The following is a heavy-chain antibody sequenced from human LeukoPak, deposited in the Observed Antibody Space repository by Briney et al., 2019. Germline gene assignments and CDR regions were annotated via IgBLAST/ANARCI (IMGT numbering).Heavy chain of an antibody. V-gene: IGHV3-23*01. D-gene: IGHD6-13*01. CDR1: KLTISSYS. CDR2: ITGSGDTT. J-gene: IGHJ2*01. CDR3: AKDLRGPAAGTWYFDL. Sequence: GGSLRLSCAASKLTISSYSMGWVRQAPGKGLEWVSAITGSGDTTYSSDSVKGRFTISRDNSKNTLYLQMNSLTAEETALYYCAKDLRGPAAGTWYFDLWGRGTLVTVSS.